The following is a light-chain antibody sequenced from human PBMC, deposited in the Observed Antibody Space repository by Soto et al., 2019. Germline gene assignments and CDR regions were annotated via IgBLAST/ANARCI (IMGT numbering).Light chain of an antibody. CDR3: QQYEDAPVT. J-gene: IGKJ4*01. CDR1: QGVRNY. CDR2: DAS. Sequence: DIQLTQSPSSLSASVGDRVTFTCQASQGVRNYLNWYQQKSGQAPKLLIHDASNLQTGVPSRFSGSGSGTDFSLTISSLQPEDIATYYCQQYEDAPVTFGGGTKVEIK. V-gene: IGKV1-33*01.